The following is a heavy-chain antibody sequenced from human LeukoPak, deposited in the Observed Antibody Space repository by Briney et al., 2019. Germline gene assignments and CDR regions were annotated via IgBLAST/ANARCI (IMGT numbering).Heavy chain of an antibody. J-gene: IGHJ4*02. V-gene: IGHV3-43*01. CDR1: GFSFRGYT. CDR3: ASLRSSSWYDHFDY. D-gene: IGHD6-13*01. Sequence: PGGSLRLSCAASGFSFRGYTMHWVRQAPGKGLEWVSLISWNGYSTSYGASVEGRFTISRDNNKGALNLQMSSLRAEDTAVYYCASLRSSSWYDHFDYWGQGTLVTVSS. CDR2: ISWNGYST.